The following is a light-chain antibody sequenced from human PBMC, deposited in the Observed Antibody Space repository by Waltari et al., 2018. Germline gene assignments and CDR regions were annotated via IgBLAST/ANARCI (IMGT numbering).Light chain of an antibody. CDR3: CSYAGSSTVV. V-gene: IGLV2-23*02. J-gene: IGLJ2*01. CDR2: EVS. Sequence: QSALTQPASVSGSPGQSITISCTGTSRDVGSYNLVSWYQQHPGKAPKLMIYEVSKRPSGVSNRFSGSKSGNTASLTISGLLAEDEADYYCCSYAGSSTVVFGGGTKLTVL. CDR1: SRDVGSYNL.